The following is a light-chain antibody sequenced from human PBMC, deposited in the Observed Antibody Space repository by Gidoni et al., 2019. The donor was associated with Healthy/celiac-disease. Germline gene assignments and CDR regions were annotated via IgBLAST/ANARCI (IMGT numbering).Light chain of an antibody. Sequence: AIQLTQSPSSLSASVGDRVTITCRASQGISSALAWYKQKPGKAPKLLIYDASSLESGVPSRFSGSGSGTDFTLTISSLQPEDFATYYCQQFNNYPFGQGTRLEIK. CDR1: QGISSA. CDR3: QQFNNYP. J-gene: IGKJ5*01. V-gene: IGKV1D-13*01. CDR2: DAS.